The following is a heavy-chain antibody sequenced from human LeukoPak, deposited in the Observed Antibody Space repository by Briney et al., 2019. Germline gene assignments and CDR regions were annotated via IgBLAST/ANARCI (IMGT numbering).Heavy chain of an antibody. V-gene: IGHV3-30*03. CDR3: ARRAGAYSHPYDY. D-gene: IGHD4/OR15-4a*01. Sequence: GGSLRLSCAAPGFTFSSYGMQWGCQAPGKGVGRVADISYDGSNKYYADSVRGGVTISRDKTKKTLYLQKKRLREEDTAVYYCARRAGAYSHPYDYWGQGTPVTVSS. CDR1: GFTFSSYG. J-gene: IGHJ4*02. CDR2: ISYDGSNK.